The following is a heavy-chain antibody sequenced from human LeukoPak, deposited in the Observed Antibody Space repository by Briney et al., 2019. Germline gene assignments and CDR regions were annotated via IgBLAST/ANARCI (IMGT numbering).Heavy chain of an antibody. CDR2: INPNSGDT. CDR3: ARIKWSAAND. CDR1: GYTFTSYY. V-gene: IGHV1-2*02. D-gene: IGHD6-13*01. J-gene: IGHJ4*02. Sequence: ASVKVSCKASGYTFTSYYMRWVRQAPGQGLEWMGWINPNSGDTNYAQNFQGRVTMTRDTSINTAYMELSSLRSDDTAVYYCARIKWSAANDWGQGTLVTVSS.